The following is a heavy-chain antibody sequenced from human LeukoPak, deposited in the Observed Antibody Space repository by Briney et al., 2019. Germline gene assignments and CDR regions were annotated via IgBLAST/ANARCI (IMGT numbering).Heavy chain of an antibody. CDR2: INHDGEAI. J-gene: IGHJ4*02. D-gene: IGHD3-9*01. CDR1: GFPFSSHV. V-gene: IGHV3-48*02. Sequence: GGSLRLSCAASGFPFSSHVLSWVRQAPGKGLEWIAYINHDGEAIYYPDFVKGRFIISRDNAKNSLFLQMNDLRDEDTAVYYCARDYDWAFDFWGQGTRVTVSS. CDR3: ARDYDWAFDF.